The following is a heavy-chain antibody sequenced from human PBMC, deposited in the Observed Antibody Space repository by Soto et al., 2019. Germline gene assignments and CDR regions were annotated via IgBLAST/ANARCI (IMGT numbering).Heavy chain of an antibody. J-gene: IGHJ6*02. D-gene: IGHD3-3*01. Sequence: SVKVSCKASGGTFSSYAISWVRQAPGQGLEWMGGIIPIFGTANYAQKFQGRVTITADESTSTAYMELSSLRSEDTAVYYCARGFYQPRITIFGVVYYYYYGMDVWGQGTTVTVSS. CDR1: GGTFSSYA. V-gene: IGHV1-69*13. CDR3: ARGFYQPRITIFGVVYYYYYGMDV. CDR2: IIPIFGTA.